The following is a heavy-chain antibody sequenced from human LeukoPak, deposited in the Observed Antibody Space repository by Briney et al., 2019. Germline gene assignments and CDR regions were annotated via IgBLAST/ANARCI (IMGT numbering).Heavy chain of an antibody. Sequence: GGSLRLSCSASGFTFSSYAMSWVRQAPGEGLEWVSSITTSGGSTYYADSVKGRFTISRDNAKNTLYLQMNSLRAEDTAVYYCARDLSSGWSLDYWGQGTLVTVSS. CDR2: ITTSGGST. V-gene: IGHV3-23*01. CDR1: GFTFSSYA. J-gene: IGHJ4*02. CDR3: ARDLSSGWSLDY. D-gene: IGHD6-19*01.